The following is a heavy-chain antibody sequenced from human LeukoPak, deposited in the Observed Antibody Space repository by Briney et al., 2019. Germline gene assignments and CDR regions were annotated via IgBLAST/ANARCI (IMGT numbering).Heavy chain of an antibody. Sequence: SETLSPTCTVSGGSISSGSYYWSWIRQPAGKGLEWIGRIYTSGSTNYNPSLKSRVTISVDTSKNQFSLKLSSVTAADTAVYYCARVREDPWNSAPHAFDIWGQGTMVTVSS. CDR3: ARVREDPWNSAPHAFDI. CDR1: GGSISSGSYY. CDR2: IYTSGST. V-gene: IGHV4-61*02. D-gene: IGHD1-1*01. J-gene: IGHJ3*02.